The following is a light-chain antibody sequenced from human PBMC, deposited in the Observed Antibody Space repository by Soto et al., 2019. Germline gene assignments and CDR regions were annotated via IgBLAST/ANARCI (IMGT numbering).Light chain of an antibody. CDR1: QSVSSTY. CDR3: QQRNYWQVT. V-gene: IGKV3D-20*02. Sequence: VFTQSPGTLSLSPGERATLSCRASQSVSSTYLIWYQQKPGQAPRLLIYDVSNRATGIPARFSGSGSGTDFTLTISSLEPEDFAVYYCQQRNYWQVTSCHGTRLEI. J-gene: IGKJ5*01. CDR2: DVS.